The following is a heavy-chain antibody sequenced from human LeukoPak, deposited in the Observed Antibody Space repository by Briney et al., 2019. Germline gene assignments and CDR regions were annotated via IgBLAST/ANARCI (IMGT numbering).Heavy chain of an antibody. CDR2: IRYDGSNK. CDR1: GFTFSSYG. CDR3: AKGSFVVVAALGLDY. D-gene: IGHD2-15*01. J-gene: IGHJ4*02. V-gene: IGHV3-30*02. Sequence: GGSLRPSCAASGFTFSSYGMHWVRQAPGKGLGWVAFIRYDGSNKYYADSVKGRFTISRDNSKNTLYLQMNSLRAEDTAVYYCAKGSFVVVAALGLDYWGQGTLVTVSS.